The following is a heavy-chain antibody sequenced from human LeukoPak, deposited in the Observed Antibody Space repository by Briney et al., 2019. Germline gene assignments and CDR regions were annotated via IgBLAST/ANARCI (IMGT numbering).Heavy chain of an antibody. V-gene: IGHV1-18*01. CDR2: ISAYNGNT. CDR3: ARGISVAKWFDP. Sequence: ASVKLSCKASGYTFTNYGISWVRHAPGQGLEWMGWISAYNGNTNYAQKLQGRVTMTTDTSTSTAYMELRSLRSDDTAVYYCARGISVAKWFDPWGQGTLVTVSS. CDR1: GYTFTNYG. D-gene: IGHD6-19*01. J-gene: IGHJ5*02.